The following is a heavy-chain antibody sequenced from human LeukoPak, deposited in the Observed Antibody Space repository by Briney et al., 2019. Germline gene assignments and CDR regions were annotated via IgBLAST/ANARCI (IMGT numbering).Heavy chain of an antibody. CDR2: IRSKAYGGTT. CDR3: TGSFGELSFFAH. D-gene: IGHD3-10*01. CDR1: GFTFGDYG. J-gene: IGHJ4*02. Sequence: GGSLRLSCTASGFTFGDYGMSWVRQAPGKGLEWVGFIRSKAYGGTTEYAASVKGRFTISRDDSKSIAYLQVDSLKTEDTAVYYCTGSFGELSFFAHWGQGTLVTVSS. V-gene: IGHV3-49*04.